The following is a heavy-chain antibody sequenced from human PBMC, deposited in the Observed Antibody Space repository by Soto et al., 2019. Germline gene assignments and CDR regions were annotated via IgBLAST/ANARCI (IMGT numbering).Heavy chain of an antibody. D-gene: IGHD6-6*01. CDR2: TYYRSKWYN. J-gene: IGHJ4*02. CDR3: ARTYSSSSGRVYYFDY. CDR1: GDSVSSNSAA. V-gene: IGHV6-1*01. Sequence: SETLSLTCAISGDSVSSNSAAWNWIRQSPSRGLEWLGRTYYRSKWYNDYAVSVKSRITINPDTSKNQFSLQLNSVTPEDTAVYYCARTYSSSSGRVYYFDYWGQGTLVTVSS.